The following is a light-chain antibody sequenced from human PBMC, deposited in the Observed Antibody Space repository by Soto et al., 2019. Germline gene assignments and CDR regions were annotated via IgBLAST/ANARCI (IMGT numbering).Light chain of an antibody. Sequence: DIQMTQSPSSLSASVGDRVTITCRASQSISTYLNWYQQKSGQAPKLLIYAASSLQSGVPSRFSGSGSGTDFTLTISSLLPEDFATYYCHQSYTSSQTFGQGTKVEI. J-gene: IGKJ1*01. CDR2: AAS. CDR3: HQSYTSSQT. CDR1: QSISTY. V-gene: IGKV1-39*01.